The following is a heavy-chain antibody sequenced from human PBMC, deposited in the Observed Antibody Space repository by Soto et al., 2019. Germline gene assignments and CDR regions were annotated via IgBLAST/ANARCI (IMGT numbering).Heavy chain of an antibody. CDR1: GGSFSGYQ. CDR2: INDNRNI. D-gene: IGHD3-10*01. Sequence: QVQLQQWGAGLLKPSETLSLTCAVYGGSFSGYQWTWIRQTPGKGLEWIGEINDNRNINYNPSLKSRVTILLDTPKKQISLKLSSVSAAASAVYFCARGLILRFGELSRRGGYYYYMDVWGKGTTVTVSS. V-gene: IGHV4-34*01. J-gene: IGHJ6*03. CDR3: ARGLILRFGELSRRGGYYYYMDV.